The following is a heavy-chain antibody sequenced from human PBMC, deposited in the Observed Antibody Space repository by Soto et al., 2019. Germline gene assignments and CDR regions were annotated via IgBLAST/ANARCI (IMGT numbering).Heavy chain of an antibody. Sequence: SETLSLTCAVSGGSISSSSWWSWVRQPPGKGLEWIGVIYHTGSTNYSPSLKSRVTVSLDKSKNQFSLKLSSVTAADTAVYYRARGVFIAAAGGFDYWGQGTLVTAPQ. J-gene: IGHJ4*02. CDR1: GGSISSSSW. CDR3: ARGVFIAAAGGFDY. CDR2: IYHTGST. V-gene: IGHV4-4*02. D-gene: IGHD6-13*01.